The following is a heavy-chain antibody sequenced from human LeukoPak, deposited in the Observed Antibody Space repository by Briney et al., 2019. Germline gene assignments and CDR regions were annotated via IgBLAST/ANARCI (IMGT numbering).Heavy chain of an antibody. Sequence: GGSLRLSCAASGFTFSSYAMHWVRQAPGKGLEWVAVISYDGSNKYYADSVKGRFTISRDNAKNSLYLQMNSLRAEDTAVYYCARSEGYNWNYDYWGQGTLVTVSS. V-gene: IGHV3-30-3*01. CDR3: ARSEGYNWNYDY. CDR2: ISYDGSNK. CDR1: GFTFSSYA. D-gene: IGHD1-7*01. J-gene: IGHJ4*02.